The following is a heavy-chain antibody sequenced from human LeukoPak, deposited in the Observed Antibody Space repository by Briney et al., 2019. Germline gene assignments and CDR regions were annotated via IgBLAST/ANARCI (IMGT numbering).Heavy chain of an antibody. D-gene: IGHD3-3*01. V-gene: IGHV3-23*01. Sequence: GGSLRLSCAASGFTFSSYAMSWVRQAPGKGLEWVSAIGGSGGSTYYADSVKGRFTISRDNSKNTLYLQMNSLRAEDTAVYYCAKDRRGYDFWSGYLDYWGQGTLVTVSS. CDR1: GFTFSSYA. CDR3: AKDRRGYDFWSGYLDY. CDR2: IGGSGGST. J-gene: IGHJ4*02.